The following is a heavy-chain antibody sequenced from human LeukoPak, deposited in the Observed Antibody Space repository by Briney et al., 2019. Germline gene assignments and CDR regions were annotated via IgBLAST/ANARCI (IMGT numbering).Heavy chain of an antibody. Sequence: SETLSLTCTVSGGSISSSSYYWSWIRQPPGKGLEGIGEISHSGSTNYNPSLKSRVTISVDTSKNQFSLKLSSVTAADTAVYYCARRRSSSWYAGAFDIWGQGTMVTVSS. J-gene: IGHJ3*02. V-gene: IGHV4-39*07. CDR2: ISHSGST. CDR1: GGSISSSSYY. D-gene: IGHD6-13*01. CDR3: ARRRSSSWYAGAFDI.